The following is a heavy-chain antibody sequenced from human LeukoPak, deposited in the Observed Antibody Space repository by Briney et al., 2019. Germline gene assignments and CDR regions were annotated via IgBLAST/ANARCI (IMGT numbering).Heavy chain of an antibody. CDR3: ATARYGRYYYMDV. V-gene: IGHV1-69*06. CDR1: GGTFSSYA. J-gene: IGHJ6*03. D-gene: IGHD4-17*01. CDR2: IIPIFGTA. Sequence: SVKVSCKASGGTFSSYAISWVRQAPGQGLEWMGGIIPIFGTANYAQKLQGRVTITADKSTSTAYMELSSLRSEDTAVYYCATARYGRYYYMDVWGKGTTVTISS.